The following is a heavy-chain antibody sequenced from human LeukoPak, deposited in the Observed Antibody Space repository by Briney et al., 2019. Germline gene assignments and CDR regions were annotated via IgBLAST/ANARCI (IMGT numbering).Heavy chain of an antibody. CDR2: IGTAGDT. CDR3: ARAGYSSGWLYYYYGMDV. V-gene: IGHV3-13*01. Sequence: GGSLRLSCAASGFTFSSYDMHWVRQATGKGLEWVSAIGTAGDTYYPGSVKGRFTISRENAKNSLYLQMNSLRAEDTAVYYCARAGYSSGWLYYYYGMDVWGQGTTVTV. D-gene: IGHD6-19*01. CDR1: GFTFSSYD. J-gene: IGHJ6*02.